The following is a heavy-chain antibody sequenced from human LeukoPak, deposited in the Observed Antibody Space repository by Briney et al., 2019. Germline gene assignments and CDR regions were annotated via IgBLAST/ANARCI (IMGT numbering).Heavy chain of an antibody. Sequence: PGGSLRLSCAASGFTFSTYAMHWVRQAPGKGLEWVAVISYDGSSKYYADSVKGRFTISRDNSKNTLYLQMNSLRAEDTAVYYCARDTNYCSSTSCYYYFDYWGQGTLVTVSS. CDR1: GFTFSTYA. J-gene: IGHJ4*02. V-gene: IGHV3-30-3*01. D-gene: IGHD2-2*01. CDR3: ARDTNYCSSTSCYYYFDY. CDR2: ISYDGSSK.